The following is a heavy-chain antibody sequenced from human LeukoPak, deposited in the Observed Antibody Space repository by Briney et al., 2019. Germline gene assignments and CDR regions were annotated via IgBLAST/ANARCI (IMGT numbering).Heavy chain of an antibody. Sequence: GGSLRLSCAASGSTFSSYAMSWVRQAPGKGLEWVSGITGSGGSTYYADSVKGRFTISRDNSKNTLYLQMNSLRAEDTAVYYCAKDVGIVSQHWGQGTLVTVSS. CDR3: AKDVGIVSQH. V-gene: IGHV3-23*01. J-gene: IGHJ1*01. CDR1: GSTFSSYA. CDR2: ITGSGGST. D-gene: IGHD3-22*01.